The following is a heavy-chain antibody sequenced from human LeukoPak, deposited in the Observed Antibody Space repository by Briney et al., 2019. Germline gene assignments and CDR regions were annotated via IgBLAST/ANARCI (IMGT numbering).Heavy chain of an antibody. Sequence: PSETLSLTCTVSGGSISSYYWSWIRQPPGKGLEWIGYIYYSGSTNYNPSLKSRVTISVDTSNNQFSLKLSSVTAADTAVYYCARDPSGWYPDYWGQGTLVTVSS. D-gene: IGHD6-19*01. CDR3: ARDPSGWYPDY. CDR1: GGSISSYY. V-gene: IGHV4-59*01. CDR2: IYYSGST. J-gene: IGHJ4*02.